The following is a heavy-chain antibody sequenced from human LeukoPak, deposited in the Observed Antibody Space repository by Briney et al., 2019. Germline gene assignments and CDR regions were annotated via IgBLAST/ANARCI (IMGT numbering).Heavy chain of an antibody. CDR3: ARVRAVYYYYYYMDV. CDR1: GYTFTSYG. Sequence: ASVKVSCKASGYTFTSYGISWVRQAPGQGLEWMGWISAYNGNTNYAQKFQGRVTIAADKSTSTAYMELSSLRSEDTAVYYCARVRAVYYYYYYMDVWGKGTTVTVSS. V-gene: IGHV1-18*01. CDR2: ISAYNGNT. J-gene: IGHJ6*03.